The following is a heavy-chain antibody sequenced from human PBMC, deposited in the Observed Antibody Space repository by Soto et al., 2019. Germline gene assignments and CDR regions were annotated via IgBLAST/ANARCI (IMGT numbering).Heavy chain of an antibody. D-gene: IGHD3-22*01. CDR1: GGTFSSYA. J-gene: IGHJ3*02. CDR3: ARATNPHTMRVVAKALDAFDI. Sequence: QVQLVQSGAEVKKPGSSVKVSCKASGGTFSSYAISWVRQAPGQGLEWMGGIIPIFGTANYAQKFQGRVTIAADESTSTAYMELSSLRSEDTAVYYCARATNPHTMRVVAKALDAFDIWGQGTMVTVSS. V-gene: IGHV1-69*01. CDR2: IIPIFGTA.